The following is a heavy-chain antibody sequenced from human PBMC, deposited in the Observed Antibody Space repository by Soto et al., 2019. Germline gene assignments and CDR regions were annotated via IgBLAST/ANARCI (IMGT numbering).Heavy chain of an antibody. D-gene: IGHD1-26*01. CDR2: INHSGST. V-gene: IGHV4-34*01. Sequence: SETLSLTCAVYGGSFSGYYWSWIRQPPGKGLEWIGEINHSGSTNYNPSLKSRVTISVDTSKNQFSLKLSSVTAADTAVYYCARHEGGSYSFDYWGQGTLVTVSS. CDR1: GGSFSGYY. J-gene: IGHJ4*02. CDR3: ARHEGGSYSFDY.